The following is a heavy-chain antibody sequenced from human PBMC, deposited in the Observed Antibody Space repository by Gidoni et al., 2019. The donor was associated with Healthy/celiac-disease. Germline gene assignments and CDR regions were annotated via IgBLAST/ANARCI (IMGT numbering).Heavy chain of an antibody. CDR1: GFPFSSSW. CDR2: IKQDGSEK. CDR3: ARDDRKLFPDY. D-gene: IGHD2-15*01. Sequence: EVQLVESGGGLVQPGGSLRLSCAASGFPFSSSWMSWVRQAPGKGLEWVANIKQDGSEKYYVDSVKGRFTISRDNAKNSLYLQMNSLRAEDTAVYYCARDDRKLFPDYWGQGTLVTVSS. J-gene: IGHJ4*02. V-gene: IGHV3-7*01.